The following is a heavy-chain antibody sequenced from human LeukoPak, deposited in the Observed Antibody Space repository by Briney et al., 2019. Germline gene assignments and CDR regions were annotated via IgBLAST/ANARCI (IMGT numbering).Heavy chain of an antibody. CDR2: VYYGGNT. Sequence: SETLSLTCIVSGDSISSGSYYWGWIRRTPGKGLEWIGSVYYGGNTYYIPSLKSRLTISLDTSKNQFSLKLGSVTAADTAVYYCAGSTPTVFYYYFMDVWGQGTTVTVSS. V-gene: IGHV4-39*07. CDR3: AGSTPTVFYYYFMDV. J-gene: IGHJ6*02. CDR1: GDSISSGSYY. D-gene: IGHD2-2*01.